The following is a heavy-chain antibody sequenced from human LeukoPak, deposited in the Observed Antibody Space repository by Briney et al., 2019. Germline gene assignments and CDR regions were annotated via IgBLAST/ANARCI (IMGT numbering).Heavy chain of an antibody. CDR3: ARSAYCGGDCYYYFDY. J-gene: IGHJ4*02. CDR1: GFAFSDYY. V-gene: IGHV3-11*03. CDR2: ISSSTTSYT. D-gene: IGHD2-21*02. Sequence: GGSLRLPCAASGFAFSDYYMSWIRQAPGKGLEWVSYISSSTTSYTNYADSVKGRFTISRDNAKSSLYLQMNSLRAEDTAVYYCARSAYCGGDCYYYFDYWGQGTLVTVSS.